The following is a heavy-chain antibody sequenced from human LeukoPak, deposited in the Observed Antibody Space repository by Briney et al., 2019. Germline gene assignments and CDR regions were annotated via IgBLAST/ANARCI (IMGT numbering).Heavy chain of an antibody. CDR3: AKTNSVGATDY. CDR2: ISYDGSNK. V-gene: IGHV3-30*18. J-gene: IGHJ4*02. CDR1: GFTFSSYG. Sequence: GRSLRLSCAASGFTFSSYGMHWVRQAPGKGLEWVAVISYDGSNKYYADSVKGRFTISRDNSKNTLYLQMNSLRAEDTAVYYCAKTNSVGATDYWGQGTLVTVSS. D-gene: IGHD1-26*01.